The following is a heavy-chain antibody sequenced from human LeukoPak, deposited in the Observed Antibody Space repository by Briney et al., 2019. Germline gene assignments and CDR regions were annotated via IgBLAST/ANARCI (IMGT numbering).Heavy chain of an antibody. CDR3: ASRAGKPGNTPWCFDY. CDR2: IKQDGSER. J-gene: IGHJ4*02. D-gene: IGHD1-7*01. V-gene: IGHV3-7*01. Sequence: PGGSLRLSCSASGFTFSNYWMTWVRQAPGKGPEGVANIKQDGSERNYVDPVKGRFTIARDNTKNSLYLQMTSLRGEDTAVYYCASRAGKPGNTPWCFDYWGQGALVTVSS. CDR1: GFTFSNYW.